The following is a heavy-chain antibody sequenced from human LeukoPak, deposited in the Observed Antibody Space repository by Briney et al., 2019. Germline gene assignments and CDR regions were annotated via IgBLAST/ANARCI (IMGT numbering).Heavy chain of an antibody. V-gene: IGHV1-18*01. J-gene: IGHJ5*02. D-gene: IGHD4-11*01. CDR3: ARVSATVESFDP. CDR2: ISAYNGNT. CDR1: GYTFTSYG. Sequence: ASVKVSCKASGYTFTSYGISWVRQAPGQGLEWMGRISAYNGNTNYAQKLQGRVTMTTDTSTSTAYMELRSLRSDDTAVYYCARVSATVESFDPWGQGTLVTVSS.